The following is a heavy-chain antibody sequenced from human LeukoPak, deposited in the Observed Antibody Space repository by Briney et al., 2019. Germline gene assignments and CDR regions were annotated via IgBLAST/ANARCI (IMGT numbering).Heavy chain of an antibody. D-gene: IGHD6-13*01. J-gene: IGHJ4*02. Sequence: ASVKVSCKASGYTFTSYYMHWVRQAPGQGLEWMGIINPSGGSTSYAQKFQGRVTMTRDTSTSTVYMELGSLRSEDTAVYYCARDATGYSSSWAFFDYWGQGTLVTVSS. V-gene: IGHV1-46*01. CDR1: GYTFTSYY. CDR2: INPSGGST. CDR3: ARDATGYSSSWAFFDY.